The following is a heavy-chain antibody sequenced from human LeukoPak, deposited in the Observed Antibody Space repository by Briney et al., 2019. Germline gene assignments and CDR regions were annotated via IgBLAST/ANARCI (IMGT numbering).Heavy chain of an antibody. J-gene: IGHJ4*02. Sequence: GGSLRLSCAASGFTFSSYWMHWVRQAPGKGLVWVSRIKSDGSNTTYADSVKGRFTISRDNAKNTLYLQMNSLRAEDTAVYYCATNYHASGPDHWGQGTLVTVSS. CDR1: GFTFSSYW. CDR2: IKSDGSNT. CDR3: ATNYHASGPDH. D-gene: IGHD3-10*01. V-gene: IGHV3-74*01.